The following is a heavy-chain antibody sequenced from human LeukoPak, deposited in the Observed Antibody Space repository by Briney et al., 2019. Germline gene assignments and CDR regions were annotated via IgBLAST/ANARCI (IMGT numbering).Heavy chain of an antibody. D-gene: IGHD3-22*01. CDR2: IRYDGSNK. V-gene: IGHV3-30*02. CDR1: GFTFSSYG. Sequence: PGGSLRLSCAASGFTFSSYGMHWVRQAPGKGLEWVAFIRYDGSNKYYADSVKGRFTISRDNSKNTLYLQMNSLRAEDTAVYYCAKNLGNYYDSSGYQPELDYWGQGTLVTVSS. J-gene: IGHJ4*02. CDR3: AKNLGNYYDSSGYQPELDY.